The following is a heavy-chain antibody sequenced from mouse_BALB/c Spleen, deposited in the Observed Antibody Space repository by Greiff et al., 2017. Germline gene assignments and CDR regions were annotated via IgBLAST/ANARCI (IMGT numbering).Heavy chain of an antibody. J-gene: IGHJ3*01. V-gene: IGHV1-9*01. CDR2: ILPGSGST. D-gene: IGHD2-4*01. Sequence: VQLQQSGAELMKPGASVKISCKPTGYTFSSYWIEWVKQRPGHGLEWIGEILPGSGSTNYNEKFKGKATFTADTSSNTAYMQLSSLTSEDSAVYYCTRGLYDYGPFAYWGQGTLVTVSA. CDR1: GYTFSSYW. CDR3: TRGLYDYGPFAY.